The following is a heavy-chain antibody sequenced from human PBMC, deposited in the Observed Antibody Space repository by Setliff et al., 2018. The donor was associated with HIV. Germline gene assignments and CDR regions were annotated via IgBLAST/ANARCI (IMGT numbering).Heavy chain of an antibody. CDR1: GYSISSGYY. D-gene: IGHD6-19*01. Sequence: SETLSLTCTVSGYSISSGYYWGWLRQPPGKGLEWIGSIYHSGSTYYNPSLKSRVTISVDTSKNQFSLKLSSVTAADTAVYYCARMGEGNSSGQNWFDPWGQGTLVTVSS. CDR3: ARMGEGNSSGQNWFDP. CDR2: IYHSGST. V-gene: IGHV4-38-2*02. J-gene: IGHJ5*02.